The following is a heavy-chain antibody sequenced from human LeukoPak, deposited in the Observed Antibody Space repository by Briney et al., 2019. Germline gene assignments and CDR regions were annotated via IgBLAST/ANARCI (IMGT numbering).Heavy chain of an antibody. CDR1: GFTFSDYY. Sequence: PGGSLRLSCAASGFTFSDYYMSWIRQAPGKGLEWVSYISSSGSTIYYADSVKGRFTISRDNAKNSLYLQMNSLRAEDTAVYYCARGNRFVGRYYYDSSGYFGMDVWGQGTTVTVSS. CDR2: ISSSGSTI. D-gene: IGHD3-22*01. V-gene: IGHV3-11*01. CDR3: ARGNRFVGRYYYDSSGYFGMDV. J-gene: IGHJ6*02.